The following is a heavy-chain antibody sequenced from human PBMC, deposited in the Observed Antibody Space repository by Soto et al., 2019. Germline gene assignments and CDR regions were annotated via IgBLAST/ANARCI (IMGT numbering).Heavy chain of an antibody. CDR2: ISYDGSNK. Sequence: HPGGSLRLSCAASGFTFSSYAMHWVRQAPGKGLEWVAVISYDGSNKYYADSVKGRFTISRDNSKNTLYLQMNSQRAEDTAVYYCARDVISSDWGYDFWSGYYLPGYYYGMDVWGQGTTVTVSS. J-gene: IGHJ6*02. CDR1: GFTFSSYA. V-gene: IGHV3-30*04. D-gene: IGHD3-3*01. CDR3: ARDVISSDWGYDFWSGYYLPGYYYGMDV.